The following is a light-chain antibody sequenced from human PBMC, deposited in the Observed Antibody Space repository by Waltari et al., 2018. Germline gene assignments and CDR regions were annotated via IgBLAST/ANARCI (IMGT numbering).Light chain of an antibody. CDR2: AAS. CDR1: QTISSY. Sequence: DIQMTQSPSSLSASVGDRVTITCRTSQTISSYVNWYQQKPGKAPEVLIFAASSLQRGVPSRFSGSGSGTEFTLTITSLQPEDFVTYYCQQTYTLPPWTFGQGTKVEFK. V-gene: IGKV1-39*01. CDR3: QQTYTLPPWT. J-gene: IGKJ1*01.